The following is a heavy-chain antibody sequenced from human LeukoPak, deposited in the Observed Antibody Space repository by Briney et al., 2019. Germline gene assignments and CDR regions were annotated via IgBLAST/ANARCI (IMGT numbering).Heavy chain of an antibody. CDR1: GFTFEDYA. CDR3: AKDEGSSWYSWFDP. D-gene: IGHD6-13*01. V-gene: IGHV3-9*01. J-gene: IGHJ5*02. CDR2: ITWNSGRI. Sequence: PGRSLRLSCAASGFTFEDYAMHWVRQAPGKGLEWVSGITWNSGRIGYADSVKGRFTVSRDNAKKSLYLQMDSLRAEDTAFYYCAKDEGSSWYSWFDPWGQGTLVTVSS.